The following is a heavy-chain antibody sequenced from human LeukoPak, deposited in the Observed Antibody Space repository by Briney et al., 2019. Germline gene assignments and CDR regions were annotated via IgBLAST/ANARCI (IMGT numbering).Heavy chain of an antibody. CDR1: GGSISSGDYY. J-gene: IGHJ2*01. Sequence: SGTLSLTCTVSGGSISSGDYYWSWIRQPPGKGLEWIGYIYYSGSTYYNPSLKSRVTISVDTSKNQFSLKLSSVTAADTAVYYCARDLVDYYGSGSYYNPDWYFDLWGRGTLVTVSS. CDR3: ARDLVDYYGSGSYYNPDWYFDL. D-gene: IGHD3-10*01. V-gene: IGHV4-30-4*01. CDR2: IYYSGST.